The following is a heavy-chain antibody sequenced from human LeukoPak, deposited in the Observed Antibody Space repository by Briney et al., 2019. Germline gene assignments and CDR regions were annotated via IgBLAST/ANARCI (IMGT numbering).Heavy chain of an antibody. CDR2: IHYSGSA. V-gene: IGHV4-59*08. Sequence: KPSETLSLTCTVSGASISGYFWSWLRQPPGKGPEWIGFIHYSGSANYNPSLESRLTTSADTSKNQFSLKLSSVVAADTAVYYWARHYGGGDKLRLDYWGRGTLVTVSS. J-gene: IGHJ4*02. CDR1: GASISGYF. CDR3: ARHYGGGDKLRLDY. D-gene: IGHD2-21*02.